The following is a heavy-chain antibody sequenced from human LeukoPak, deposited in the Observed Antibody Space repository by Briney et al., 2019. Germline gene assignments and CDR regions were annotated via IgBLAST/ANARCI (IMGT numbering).Heavy chain of an antibody. D-gene: IGHD3-10*01. Sequence: GGSLRLSCAASGFTFSSYGMNWVRQAPGKGLEWVSGISGSGGSTYYADSVKGRFTISRDNSKNTLYLQMNSLRTEDTAVYYCARDATTYYYGSGSYGGAFDIWGQGTMVTVSS. J-gene: IGHJ3*02. CDR3: ARDATTYYYGSGSYGGAFDI. CDR2: ISGSGGST. V-gene: IGHV3-23*01. CDR1: GFTFSSYG.